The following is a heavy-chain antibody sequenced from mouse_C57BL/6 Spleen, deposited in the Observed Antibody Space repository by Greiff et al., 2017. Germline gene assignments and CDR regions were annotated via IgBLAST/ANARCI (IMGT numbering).Heavy chain of an antibody. Sequence: VQLQQSGAELVKPGASVKISCKASGYAFSSYWMNWVKQRPGKGLEWIGQIYPGDGDTNDNGKFKGTATLTADKSSSTAYMQLSSLTSEDSAVYFCARETAQAWFAYWGQGTLVTVSA. CDR2: IYPGDGDT. J-gene: IGHJ3*01. CDR3: ARETAQAWFAY. D-gene: IGHD3-2*02. CDR1: GYAFSSYW. V-gene: IGHV1-80*01.